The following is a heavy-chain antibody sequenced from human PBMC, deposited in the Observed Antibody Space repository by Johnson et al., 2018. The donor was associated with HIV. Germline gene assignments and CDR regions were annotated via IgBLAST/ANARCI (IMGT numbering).Heavy chain of an antibody. D-gene: IGHD4-23*01. CDR1: GFTFSSYG. J-gene: IGHJ3*02. V-gene: IGHV3-30*02. CDR3: AREATVVMLGYAFDI. Sequence: QMLLVESGGGVVQPGGSLRLSCAASGFTFSSYGMHWVRQAPGKGLEWVAFIRYDGSNKYYADSVKGRFTISRDNSKNTLYLQMNSLRAEDTAVYYCAREATVVMLGYAFDIWGQGTMVTVSS. CDR2: IRYDGSNK.